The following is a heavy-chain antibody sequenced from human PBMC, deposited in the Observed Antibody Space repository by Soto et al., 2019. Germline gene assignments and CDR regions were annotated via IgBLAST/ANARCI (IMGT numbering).Heavy chain of an antibody. D-gene: IGHD6-13*01. CDR2: IYYSGST. CDR1: GGSISSSSYY. J-gene: IGHJ4*02. V-gene: IGHV4-39*01. Sequence: SETLSLTCTVSGGSISSSSYYWGWIRQPPGKGLEWIGSIYYSGSTYYNPSLKSRVTISVDTSKNQFSLKLSSVTAADTAVYYCARQPSKYSSSWYPLDYWGQGTLVTVSS. CDR3: ARQPSKYSSSWYPLDY.